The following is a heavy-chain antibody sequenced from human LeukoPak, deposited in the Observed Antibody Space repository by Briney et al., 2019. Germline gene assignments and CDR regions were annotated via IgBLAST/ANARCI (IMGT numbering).Heavy chain of an antibody. Sequence: SETLSLTCTVSGGSISSYYWGWIRQPPGKGLEWIGYIYYSGSTNYNPSLKSRVTISVDTSKNQFSLKLSSVTAADTAVYYCARDGRSYGDLYFDYWGQGTLVTVSS. CDR1: GGSISSYY. V-gene: IGHV4-59*01. CDR3: ARDGRSYGDLYFDY. CDR2: IYYSGST. J-gene: IGHJ4*02. D-gene: IGHD4-17*01.